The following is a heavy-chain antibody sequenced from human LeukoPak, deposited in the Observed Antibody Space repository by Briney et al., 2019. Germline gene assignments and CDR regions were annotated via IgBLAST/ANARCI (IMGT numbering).Heavy chain of an antibody. CDR2: VVVGSGNT. V-gene: IGHV1-58*02. D-gene: IGHD5-24*01. CDR3: AALQDRDGYNP. Sequence: ASVKVSCKASGFTFTSSAMQWVRQARGQRLEWIGWVVVGSGNTNYAQKFQERVTITRDMSPSTAYMELSSLRSEDTAVYYCAALQDRDGYNPWGQGTLVTVSS. J-gene: IGHJ5*02. CDR1: GFTFTSSA.